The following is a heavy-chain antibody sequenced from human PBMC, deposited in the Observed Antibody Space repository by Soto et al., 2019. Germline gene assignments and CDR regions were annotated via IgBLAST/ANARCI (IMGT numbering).Heavy chain of an antibody. V-gene: IGHV4-31*03. Sequence: SETLSLTCTVSGGSISSGGYYWSWIRQHPGKGPEWIGYIYDSGSTYYNPSLESRVTISVDTSKNQFSLKLSSVTAADTAVYYCASIRGYSGYDAFDIWGQGTMVTVSS. J-gene: IGHJ3*02. CDR3: ASIRGYSGYDAFDI. CDR1: GGSISSGGYY. D-gene: IGHD5-12*01. CDR2: IYDSGST.